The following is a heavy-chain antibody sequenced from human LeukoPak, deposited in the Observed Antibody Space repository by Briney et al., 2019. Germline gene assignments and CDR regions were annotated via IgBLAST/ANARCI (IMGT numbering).Heavy chain of an antibody. CDR3: ARERKVGATMEPVKSYYFDY. Sequence: SQTLSLTCAISGDSVSSNSAAWNWIRQSPSRGLEWLGRTYYRSKWYNDYVVSVKSRITINPDTSKNQFSLQLNSVTPEDTAVYYCARERKVGATMEPVKSYYFDYWGQGTLVTVSS. J-gene: IGHJ4*02. V-gene: IGHV6-1*01. D-gene: IGHD1-26*01. CDR1: GDSVSSNSAA. CDR2: TYYRSKWYN.